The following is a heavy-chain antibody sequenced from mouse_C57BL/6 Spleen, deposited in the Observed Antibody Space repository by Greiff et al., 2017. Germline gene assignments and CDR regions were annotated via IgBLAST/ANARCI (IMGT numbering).Heavy chain of an antibody. CDR1: GFTFSDYG. V-gene: IGHV5-17*01. D-gene: IGHD2-1*01. J-gene: IGHJ4*01. Sequence: EVQRVESGGGLVKPGGSLKLSCAASGFTFSDYGMHWVRQAPEKGLEWVAYISSGSSTIYYADTVKGRFTISRDNAKNTLFLQMTSLRSEDSAVYYCARSGYGNYVYAMDYWGQGTSVTVSS. CDR2: ISSGSSTI. CDR3: ARSGYGNYVYAMDY.